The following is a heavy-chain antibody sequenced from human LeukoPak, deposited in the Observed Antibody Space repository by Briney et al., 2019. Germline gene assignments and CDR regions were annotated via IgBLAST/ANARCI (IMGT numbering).Heavy chain of an antibody. D-gene: IGHD3-16*01. J-gene: IGHJ6*02. CDR2: IIPILGIA. CDR1: GYAFNTYH. Sequence: VASVKVSCKASGYAFNTYHMSWVRQAPGQGLEWMGRIIPILGIANYAQKFQGRVTITADKSTSTAYMELSSLRSEDTAVYYCSSAGGYYYGMDVWGQGTTVTVSS. V-gene: IGHV1-69*02. CDR3: SSAGGYYYGMDV.